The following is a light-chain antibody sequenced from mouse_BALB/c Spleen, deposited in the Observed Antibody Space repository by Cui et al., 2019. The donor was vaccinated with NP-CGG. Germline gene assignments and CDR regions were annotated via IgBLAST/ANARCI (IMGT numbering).Light chain of an antibody. J-gene: IGLJ1*01. Sequence: QAVVTQESAPTTSPDETVTLTCRSSIGAVTTNNYANWVQEKPDHLFTGLIGGTNNRAPGVPARFSGSLIGGKAALTITGAQTEDEAIYFCALWYSNHWVFGGGTKLTVL. CDR2: GTN. V-gene: IGLV1*01. CDR3: ALWYSNHWV. CDR1: IGAVTTNNY.